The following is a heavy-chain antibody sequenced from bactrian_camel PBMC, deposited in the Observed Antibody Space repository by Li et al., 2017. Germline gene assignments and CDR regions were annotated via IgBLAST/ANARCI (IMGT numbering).Heavy chain of an antibody. CDR1: TSEFSEHC. CDR3: AAGTRIIVGDYCDGITT. CDR2: IRRDGDE. J-gene: IGHJ6*01. V-gene: IGHV3S53*01. Sequence: HVQLVESGGGSVQVGGSLRLSCTASTSEFSEHCMGWFRQAPGRAREGIAGIRRDGDEYYAGSVKGRFTISQDNAKNIIYLQMSSLTPDDTAMYYCAAGTRIIVGDYCDGITTWGQGTQVTVS. D-gene: IGHD3*01.